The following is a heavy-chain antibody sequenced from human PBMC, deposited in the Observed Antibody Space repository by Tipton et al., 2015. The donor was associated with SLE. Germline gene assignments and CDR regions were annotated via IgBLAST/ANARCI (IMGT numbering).Heavy chain of an antibody. D-gene: IGHD5-24*01. CDR1: GFDFSNYA. J-gene: IGHJ5*02. CDR2: IRGSGGST. V-gene: IGHV3-23*01. Sequence: SLRLSCAASGFDFSNYAMSWVRQAPGKGLEWVSSIRGSGGSTYYADSVKGRFTISRDNSKITLYLDMNSLRAEDTAVYYCAKEGSPRFFFEHWGHGALVTVSS. CDR3: AKEGSPRFFFEH.